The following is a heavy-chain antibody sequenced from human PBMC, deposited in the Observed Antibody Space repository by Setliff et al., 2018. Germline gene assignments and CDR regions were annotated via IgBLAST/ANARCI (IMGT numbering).Heavy chain of an antibody. CDR2: FDPEDGET. CDR1: GYTLTELS. V-gene: IGHV1-24*01. J-gene: IGHJ4*02. Sequence: ASVKVSCKVSGYTLTELSRHWVRQAPGKGLEWMGGFDPEDGETIYAQKFQGRVTMTEDTSTDTDYMELSSLRSEDTAVYYCATSVSWIQLVLYPQGHPEPFDYWGQGTLVTVSS. D-gene: IGHD5-18*01. CDR3: ATSVSWIQLVLYPQGHPEPFDY.